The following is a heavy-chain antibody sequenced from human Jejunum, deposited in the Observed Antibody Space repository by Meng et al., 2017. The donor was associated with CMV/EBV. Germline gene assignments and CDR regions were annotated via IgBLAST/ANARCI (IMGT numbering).Heavy chain of an antibody. Sequence: SVAASGFTFRDYYMSWIRQAPGKGLEWVSYISSSGSTIYYADSVKGRFTISRDNAKNSLYMQMNTLRPDDTAVYYCARARGSGRGVWGQGTTVTVSS. J-gene: IGHJ6*02. CDR3: ARARGSGRGV. CDR1: GFTFRDYY. D-gene: IGHD3-10*01. CDR2: ISSSGSTI. V-gene: IGHV3-11*01.